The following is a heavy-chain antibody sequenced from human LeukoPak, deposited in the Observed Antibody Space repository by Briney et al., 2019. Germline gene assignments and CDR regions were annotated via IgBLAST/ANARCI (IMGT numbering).Heavy chain of an antibody. V-gene: IGHV3-30*03. D-gene: IGHD6-13*01. CDR2: ISYDGSNK. CDR3: ATLAAAGFDAFDI. CDR1: GFTFSSYG. Sequence: GRSLRLSCAASGFTFSSYGMHWVRQAPGKGLEWVAVISYDGSNKYYADSVKGRFTISRDNSKNTLYLQMNSLRAEDTAVYYCATLAAAGFDAFDIWGQGTMVTVSS. J-gene: IGHJ3*02.